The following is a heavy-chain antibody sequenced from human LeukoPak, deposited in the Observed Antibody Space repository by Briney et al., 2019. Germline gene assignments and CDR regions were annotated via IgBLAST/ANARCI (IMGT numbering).Heavy chain of an antibody. Sequence: SETLSLTCTVSGSSISGSFWGWIRQPPGKGPEYIGSIYHSGITYYNPSLRGRVTMSVDTSENQFSLKLSSVTAADTAVYYCARRITMMESFDYWGQGTLVTVSS. CDR1: GSSISGSF. J-gene: IGHJ4*02. D-gene: IGHD3-22*01. CDR2: IYHSGIT. CDR3: ARRITMMESFDY. V-gene: IGHV4-38-2*02.